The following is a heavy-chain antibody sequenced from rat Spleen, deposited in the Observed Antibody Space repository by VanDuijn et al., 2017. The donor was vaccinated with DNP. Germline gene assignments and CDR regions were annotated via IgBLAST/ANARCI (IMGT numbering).Heavy chain of an antibody. V-gene: IGHV5S23*01. J-gene: IGHJ2*01. Sequence: EVQLVESGGGLVQPGGSLKLSCAASGFAFSNYDMAWVRQAPTKGLEWVASISVGGGNTYYRDSVKGRFTISRDNAENTQYLQMDSLRSEDTATYYCARRGDGYKYFDKWGQGVMVTVSS. CDR1: GFAFSNYD. D-gene: IGHD4-1*01. CDR2: ISVGGGNT. CDR3: ARRGDGYKYFDK.